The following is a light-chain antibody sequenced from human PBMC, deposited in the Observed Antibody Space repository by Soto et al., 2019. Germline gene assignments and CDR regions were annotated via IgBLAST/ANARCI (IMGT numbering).Light chain of an antibody. CDR1: QSVSSY. Sequence: EIVLTQSPATLSLSPGERATLSCRASQSVSSYLAWYQQKPGQAPRLLIYDASNRATGIPARFSGSGSGTDFTLTISSLESEDFAVYSCQQYGSSPYTFGQGTKLEI. V-gene: IGKV3-11*01. CDR3: QQYGSSPYT. CDR2: DAS. J-gene: IGKJ2*01.